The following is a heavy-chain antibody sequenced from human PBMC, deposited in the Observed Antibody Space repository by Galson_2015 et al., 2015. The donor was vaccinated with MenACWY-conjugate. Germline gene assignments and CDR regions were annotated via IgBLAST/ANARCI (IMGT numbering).Heavy chain of an antibody. CDR2: ISSSSGATT. J-gene: IGHJ4*02. CDR1: GFLFSTYA. Sequence: SLRLSCAASGFLFSTYAMTWVRQAPGKGLEWVSAISSSSGATTYYADSVTGRFTISRDVSKNTLFLQMNSLRPEDTAVYYCARDRVTGYNGYEPACFDDWGQGTLVTVSP. V-gene: IGHV3-23*01. CDR3: ARDRVTGYNGYEPACFDD. D-gene: IGHD5-12*01.